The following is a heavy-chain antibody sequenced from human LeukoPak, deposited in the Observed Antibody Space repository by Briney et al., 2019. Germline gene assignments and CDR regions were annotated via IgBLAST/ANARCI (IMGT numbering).Heavy chain of an antibody. V-gene: IGHV3-23*01. CDR2: FSGSGGST. D-gene: IGHD6-19*01. J-gene: IGHJ4*02. CDR3: AKDQWLVLNY. Sequence: GGSLRLSCAASGFTFSSYAMSWVRQAPGKGLEWVSAFSGSGGSTYYADSVKGRFTISRDNSKNTLYLQMNSLRSDDTALYYCAKDQWLVLNYWGQGTLVTVSS. CDR1: GFTFSSYA.